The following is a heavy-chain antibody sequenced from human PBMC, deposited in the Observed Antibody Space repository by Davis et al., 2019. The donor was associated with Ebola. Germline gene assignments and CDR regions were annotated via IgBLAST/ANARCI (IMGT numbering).Heavy chain of an antibody. J-gene: IGHJ5*02. CDR2: INAGNGNT. CDR1: GYTFTSYA. D-gene: IGHD1-20*01. V-gene: IGHV1-3*01. Sequence: ASVKVSCKASGYTFTSYAMHWVRQAPGQRLEWMGWINAGNGNTKYSQKFQGRVTITRDTSASTAYMELSSLRSEDTAVYYCARLVTGTLNWFDPWGQGTLVTVSS. CDR3: ARLVTGTLNWFDP.